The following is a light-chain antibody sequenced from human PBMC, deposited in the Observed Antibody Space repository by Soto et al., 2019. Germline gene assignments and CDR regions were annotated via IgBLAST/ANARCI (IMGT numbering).Light chain of an antibody. J-gene: IGKJ1*01. V-gene: IGKV1-27*01. CDR1: QGIANT. CDR3: QNYNPFPTET. Sequence: DIQMKQSPSSLSASGGDRASISCRAKQGIANTLAWYQQKPGQVPNLLIYGASALHSWVPSRFSGSGSATEVTLIINGLQPEDGGTDYCQNYNPFPTETFGQGTKVEIK. CDR2: GAS.